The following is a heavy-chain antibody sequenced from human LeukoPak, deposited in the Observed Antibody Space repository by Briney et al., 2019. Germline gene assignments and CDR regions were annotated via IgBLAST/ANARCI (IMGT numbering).Heavy chain of an antibody. D-gene: IGHD2-15*01. J-gene: IGHJ3*02. V-gene: IGHV4-4*09. CDR1: GGSISSYY. CDR2: IYTSGST. Sequence: PSETLSLTCTVSGGSISSYYWSWIRQPPGKGLEWIGYIYTSGSTNYNPSLKSRVTISVDTSKNQFSLKLSSVTAADTAVYYCAATGDAFDIWGHGTMVTVSS. CDR3: AATGDAFDI.